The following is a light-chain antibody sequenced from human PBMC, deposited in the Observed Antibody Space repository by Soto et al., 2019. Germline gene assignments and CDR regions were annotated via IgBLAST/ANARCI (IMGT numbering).Light chain of an antibody. CDR2: EAS. V-gene: IGKV1-5*03. CDR3: QYYKGQST. CDR1: QSISSW. Sequence: DIQMTQSPSTLSASVGDRVTITCRASQSISSWLAWYQQKPGKAPKLLIYEASSSEIGVPPRFSGSGFGTEFTLTISSRQPEDSATYYCQYYKGQSTFGQGTRLEIK. J-gene: IGKJ1*01.